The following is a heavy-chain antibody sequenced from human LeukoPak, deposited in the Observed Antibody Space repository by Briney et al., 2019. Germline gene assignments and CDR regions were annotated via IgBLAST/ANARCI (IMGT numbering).Heavy chain of an antibody. V-gene: IGHV4-61*02. J-gene: IGHJ6*03. Sequence: SETLSLTCTVSGGSISSGTYYWNWIRQPAGKGLEWIGRIYTSGNTNYNPSLKSRVTISVDTSKNLFFLKLSSVTAADTAVYYCAREVEAAAFYYYVDVWGKGTTVTISS. CDR3: AREVEAAAFYYYVDV. CDR1: GGSISSGTYY. D-gene: IGHD6-13*01. CDR2: IYTSGNT.